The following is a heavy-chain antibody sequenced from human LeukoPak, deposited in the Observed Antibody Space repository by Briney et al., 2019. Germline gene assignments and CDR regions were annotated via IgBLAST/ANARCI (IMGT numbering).Heavy chain of an antibody. D-gene: IGHD3-16*01. J-gene: IGHJ4*02. CDR2: IKQDGSEK. Sequence: PGRSLRLSCTASGFTFGDYGVNWVRQAPGKGLEWVANIKQDGSEKYYVDSVKGRFTISRDNAKNSLYLQMNSLRAEDTALYYCASGRQLGYWGQGTLVTVSS. CDR1: GFTFGDYG. V-gene: IGHV3-7*01. CDR3: ASGRQLGY.